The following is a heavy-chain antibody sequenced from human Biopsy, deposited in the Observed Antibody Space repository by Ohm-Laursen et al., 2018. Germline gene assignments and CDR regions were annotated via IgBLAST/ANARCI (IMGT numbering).Heavy chain of an antibody. CDR1: GYAVNDYF. J-gene: IGHJ3*01. CDR2: ISPNSGGT. V-gene: IGHV1-2*02. D-gene: IGHD3-16*01. CDR3: ARDIMNRIAGLVARSDVFDV. Sequence: SVKVSCNGSGYAVNDYFLHWLRQAPGQGPEWMGWISPNSGGTNYAQKFQGRVTMTTDTSTSTVYLDLRRLISDDTAVYYCARDIMNRIAGLVARSDVFDVWGQGTLVTVSS.